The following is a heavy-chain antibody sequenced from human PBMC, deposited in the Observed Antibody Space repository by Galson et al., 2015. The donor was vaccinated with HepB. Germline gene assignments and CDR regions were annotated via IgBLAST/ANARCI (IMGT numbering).Heavy chain of an antibody. Sequence: SVKVSCKASGGTFSSYAISWVRQAPGQGLEWMGGIIPIFGTANYAQKFQGRVTITADESTSTAYMELSSLRSEDTAVYYCASQNDDPVAPYNWFDPWGQGTLVTVSS. CDR1: GGTFSSYA. CDR3: ASQNDDPVAPYNWFDP. J-gene: IGHJ5*02. D-gene: IGHD4-23*01. CDR2: IIPIFGTA. V-gene: IGHV1-69*13.